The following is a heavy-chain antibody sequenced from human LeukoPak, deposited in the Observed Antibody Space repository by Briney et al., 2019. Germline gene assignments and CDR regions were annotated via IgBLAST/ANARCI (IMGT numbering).Heavy chain of an antibody. CDR1: GFTFSSYA. CDR2: IKYDGSGT. Sequence: GGSLRLSCAASGFTFSSYAMSWVRQAPGKGLEWVANIKYDGSGTYYMDSVTGRFTISRDNAKNSLYLQMNSLRAEDTAVYYCASEEYSRSSYWGQGTLVTVSS. J-gene: IGHJ4*02. D-gene: IGHD6-6*01. CDR3: ASEEYSRSSY. V-gene: IGHV3-7*03.